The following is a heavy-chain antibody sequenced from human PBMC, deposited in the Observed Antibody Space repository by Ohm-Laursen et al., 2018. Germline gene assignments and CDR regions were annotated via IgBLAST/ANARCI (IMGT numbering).Heavy chain of an antibody. CDR1: GFIFSSYS. Sequence: GSLRLSCAASGFIFSSYSMSWVRQAPGKGLEWVSSISSSSGSIYYADSMKGRFTISRDNAKNSLHLQMNSLRAEDTAVYYCAREGPRAISYYGSGSSYYYYYGLDGWGQGTTVTVSS. D-gene: IGHD3-10*01. V-gene: IGHV3-21*01. CDR3: AREGPRAISYYGSGSSYYYYYGLDG. J-gene: IGHJ6*02. CDR2: ISSSSGSI.